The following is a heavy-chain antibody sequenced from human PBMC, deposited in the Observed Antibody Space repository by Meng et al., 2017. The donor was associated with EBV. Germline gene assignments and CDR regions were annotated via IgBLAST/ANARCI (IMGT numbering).Heavy chain of an antibody. CDR1: GFTFSSYW. V-gene: IGHV3-74*01. Sequence: EVQLVESXXALVQXGGSLRLSCAASGFTFSSYWMHWVRQAPGKGLVWVSRTNENGRITNYADSVEGRFTISRDNTRNTLYLHMNSLRPEDTAVYFCSRDLVGSDDDWGQGTLVTVSS. CDR3: SRDLVGSDDD. J-gene: IGHJ4*02. D-gene: IGHD6-25*01. CDR2: TNENGRIT.